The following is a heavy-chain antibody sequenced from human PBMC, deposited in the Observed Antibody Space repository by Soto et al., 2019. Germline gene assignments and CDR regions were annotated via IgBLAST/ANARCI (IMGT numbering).Heavy chain of an antibody. D-gene: IGHD1-7*01. CDR3: ARDPLNWNYDY. CDR1: GYTFTSYG. J-gene: IGHJ4*02. V-gene: IGHV1-18*01. Sequence: ASVKVSCKASGYTFTSYGISWVRQAPGQGLEWMGWISAYNGNTNYAQKLQGRVTMTTDTSTSTAYTELRSLRSDDTAVYYCARDPLNWNYDYWGQGTLVTVSS. CDR2: ISAYNGNT.